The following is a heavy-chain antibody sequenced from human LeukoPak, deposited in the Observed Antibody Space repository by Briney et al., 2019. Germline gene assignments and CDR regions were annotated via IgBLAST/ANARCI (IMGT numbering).Heavy chain of an antibody. CDR3: ASYGYSSSSDAFDI. D-gene: IGHD6-13*01. V-gene: IGHV1-69*13. J-gene: IGHJ3*02. Sequence: SVKVSCKASGGTFSSYAISWVRQAPGQGLEWMGGIIPIFGTANYAQKFQGRVTITADESTSTAYMELSSLRSEDTAVYYCASYGYSSSSDAFDIWGQGTMVTVSS. CDR1: GGTFSSYA. CDR2: IIPIFGTA.